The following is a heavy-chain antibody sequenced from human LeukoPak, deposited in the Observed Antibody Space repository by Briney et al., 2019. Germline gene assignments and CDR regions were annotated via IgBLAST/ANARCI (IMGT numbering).Heavy chain of an antibody. Sequence: ASVKVSCKASGYTFTGYYMHWVRQAPGQGLEWMGWINPNSGGTNYAQKFQGWVTMTRDTSISTAYMELSSLRSEDTAVYYCARGPVSGSSSSWYVNYWGQGTLVTVSS. CDR1: GYTFTGYY. V-gene: IGHV1-2*04. D-gene: IGHD6-6*01. CDR3: ARGPVSGSSSSWYVNY. CDR2: INPNSGGT. J-gene: IGHJ4*02.